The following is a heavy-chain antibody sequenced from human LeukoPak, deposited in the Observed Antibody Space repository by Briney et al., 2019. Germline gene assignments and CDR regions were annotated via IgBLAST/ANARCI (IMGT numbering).Heavy chain of an antibody. CDR3: ARGARDCSSTSCPRALFDY. V-gene: IGHV1-69*06. D-gene: IGHD2-2*01. CDR1: GCTFSSYA. J-gene: IGHJ4*02. Sequence: SVKVSCKASGCTFSSYAISWVRQAPGQGHDWKGGIIPIVGTANYAQKFQGRVTITADKSTSTAYMQLSSLRSEDTAVYYCARGARDCSSTSCPRALFDYWGQGTLVTVSS. CDR2: IIPIVGTA.